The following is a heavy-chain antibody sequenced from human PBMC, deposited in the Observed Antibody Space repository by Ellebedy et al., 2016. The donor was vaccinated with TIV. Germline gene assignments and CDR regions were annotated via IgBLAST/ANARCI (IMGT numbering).Heavy chain of an antibody. Sequence: GGSLRLXXVASGFTFDDHAMHWVRQAPGRGLEWLSGISWNSKRIDYAKSVKGRFTITRDNAMNTVHLLMDGLRVDDTAVYYCAKNKGESMPYYFDFWGQGSLVTVSP. V-gene: IGHV3-9*01. CDR2: ISWNSKRI. D-gene: IGHD3-10*01. J-gene: IGHJ4*02. CDR1: GFTFDDHA. CDR3: AKNKGESMPYYFDF.